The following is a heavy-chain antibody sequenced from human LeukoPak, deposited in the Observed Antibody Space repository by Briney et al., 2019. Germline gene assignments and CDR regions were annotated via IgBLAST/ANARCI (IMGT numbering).Heavy chain of an antibody. CDR2: IKQDRSEK. V-gene: IGHV3-7*03. J-gene: IGHJ4*02. Sequence: GGSLRLSCAASGFTFTNYWMSWVRQAPGKGLELVANIKQDRSEKYYVDSVKGRFTISRDNAKNSLYLQMTSLRAEDSALYYCAKDAISSLAVRRFDLWGQGTLVTVSS. D-gene: IGHD6-6*01. CDR3: AKDAISSLAVRRFDL. CDR1: GFTFTNYW.